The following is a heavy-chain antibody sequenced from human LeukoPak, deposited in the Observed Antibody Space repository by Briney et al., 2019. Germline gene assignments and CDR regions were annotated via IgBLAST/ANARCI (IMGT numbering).Heavy chain of an antibody. CDR2: INHSGST. Sequence: SETLSLTCAVYGGSLSGYYWSWIRQPPGKGLEWIGEINHSGSTNYSPSLESRVTISIGTSKNEFSLTLNSVTAADTAVYYCARGRDIAMTFVTAWFDTWGQGTLVTVSS. J-gene: IGHJ5*02. V-gene: IGHV4-34*01. CDR1: GGSLSGYY. CDR3: ARGRDIAMTFVTAWFDT. D-gene: IGHD5-18*01.